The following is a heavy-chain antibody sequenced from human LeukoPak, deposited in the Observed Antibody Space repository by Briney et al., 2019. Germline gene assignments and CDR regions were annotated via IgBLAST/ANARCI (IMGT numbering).Heavy chain of an antibody. CDR3: SRENGAFSPFGY. Sequence: PETLSLTCGVSGGSISNTNWWSWVRQPPGQGLEWIGEISLTGLTHYNPSLESRVTVSLDKSKNQLSLNLTSVTAADTAVYYCSRENGAFSPFGYWGQGTLVTVLS. J-gene: IGHJ4*02. D-gene: IGHD2-8*01. CDR2: ISLTGLT. V-gene: IGHV4-4*03. CDR1: GGSISNTNW.